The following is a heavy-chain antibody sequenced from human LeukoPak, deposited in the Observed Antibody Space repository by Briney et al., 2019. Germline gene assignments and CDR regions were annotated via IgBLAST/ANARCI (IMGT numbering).Heavy chain of an antibody. J-gene: IGHJ1*01. V-gene: IGHV3-74*01. D-gene: IGHD3-22*01. CDR3: ARAPSEVGGYYPEYFRH. CDR1: GFTLSRYW. Sequence: PGGSLRLSCEAPGFTLSRYWMHWVRQAPGTGLVWGSRIKSEGKTIYTDSMTGRFTISRHNAKKTISLQMKRLRSEDTSVFYIARAPSEVGGYYPEYFRHWGQGTVVTVSS. CDR2: IKSEGKT.